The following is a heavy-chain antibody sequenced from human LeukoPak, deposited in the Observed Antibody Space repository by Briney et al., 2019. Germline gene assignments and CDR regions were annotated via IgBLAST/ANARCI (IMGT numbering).Heavy chain of an antibody. D-gene: IGHD3-9*01. CDR1: GFIFSSFA. J-gene: IGHJ4*02. CDR2: ISGNGDST. V-gene: IGHV3-23*01. Sequence: GGSLRLSCAASGFIFSSFAMNWVRQAPGKGLEGVSIISGNGDSTYYTDSVKGRFISSSDNSKNTLYLQMNSRRAEHPALYYCASFDYDILTGYLWGPGTLVTVSS. CDR3: ASFDYDILTGYL.